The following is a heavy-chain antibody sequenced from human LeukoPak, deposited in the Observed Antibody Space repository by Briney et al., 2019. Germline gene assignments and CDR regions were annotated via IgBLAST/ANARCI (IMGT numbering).Heavy chain of an antibody. J-gene: IGHJ4*02. Sequence: PSETLSLTCTVSGYSISSGFYWGWIRQPPGKGLEWIGSIYYSGSTYYNPSLKSRVTISVDTSKNQFSLKLSSVTAADTAVYYCARRGSSPPFDYWGQGTLVTVSS. V-gene: IGHV4-38-2*02. CDR2: IYYSGST. CDR3: ARRGSSPPFDY. CDR1: GYSISSGFY. D-gene: IGHD6-13*01.